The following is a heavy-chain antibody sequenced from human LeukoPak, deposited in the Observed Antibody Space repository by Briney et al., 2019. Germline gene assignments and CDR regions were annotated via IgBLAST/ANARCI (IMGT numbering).Heavy chain of an antibody. J-gene: IGHJ4*02. D-gene: IGHD6-19*01. V-gene: IGHV3-30*18. Sequence: GGSLRLSCAASGFTFSSYGMHWVRQAPGKGLEWVAVISYDGSNKYYADSVKGRFTVSRDNSKNTLYLQMNSLRAEDTAVYYCAKAYSSGWSNAIDYWGQGTLVTVSS. CDR3: AKAYSSGWSNAIDY. CDR2: ISYDGSNK. CDR1: GFTFSSYG.